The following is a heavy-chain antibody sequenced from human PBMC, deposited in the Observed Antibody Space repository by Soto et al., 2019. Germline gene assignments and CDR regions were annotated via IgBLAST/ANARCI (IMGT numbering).Heavy chain of an antibody. CDR2: IEGSKT. J-gene: IGHJ4*02. V-gene: IGHV3-23*01. CDR1: GFAFSPNA. D-gene: IGHD5-18*01. CDR3: AKDLLGYGCDH. Sequence: LRLSCAASGFAFSPNAMAWVRQAPGRGLEWVSSIEGSKTIYADSVKGRFTISRDIDKNTLYLQMNSLRAEDTAIYYCAKDLLGYGCDHWGQGTLVTVSS.